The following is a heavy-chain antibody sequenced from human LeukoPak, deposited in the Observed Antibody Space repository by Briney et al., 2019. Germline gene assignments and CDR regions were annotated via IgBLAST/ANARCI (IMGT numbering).Heavy chain of an antibody. CDR3: ASRAPDLEPADY. D-gene: IGHD3-3*01. CDR2: IIPILGIA. V-gene: IGHV1-69*02. J-gene: IGHJ4*02. Sequence: ASVKVSCKASGGTFSRYTISWVRQAPGQGLEWMGRIIPILGIANYAQKLQGRVTLTADKSTSPAYMELSSLRSEDTAVYYCASRAPDLEPADYWGQGTLVTVSS. CDR1: GGTFSRYT.